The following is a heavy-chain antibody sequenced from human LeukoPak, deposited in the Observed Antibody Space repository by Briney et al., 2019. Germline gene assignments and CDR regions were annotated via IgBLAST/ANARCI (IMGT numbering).Heavy chain of an antibody. CDR3: ARAAGIDYYGSGTLNCFDP. Sequence: SETLSLTCTVSGVSVSSGSYYWSWIRQPPGKGLECIGYIYYSGSANYNPSLKSRVTISVDTSKNQFSLKLSSVTAADTAVYYCARAAGIDYYGSGTLNCFDPWGQGTLVTVSS. V-gene: IGHV4-61*01. CDR2: IYYSGSA. D-gene: IGHD3-10*01. J-gene: IGHJ5*02. CDR1: GVSVSSGSYY.